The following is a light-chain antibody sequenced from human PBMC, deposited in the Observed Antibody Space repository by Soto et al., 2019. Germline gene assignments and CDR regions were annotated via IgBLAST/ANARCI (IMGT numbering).Light chain of an antibody. CDR2: GAS. CDR1: QSISSN. Sequence: EIVMTQSPATLSVSPGERATLSCRASQSISSNLAWYQQKPGQAPSLPIYGASTRANGMPARFSGSGSGTEFSLTIYNLQSEDFAIYYCQQYGSSPITVGQETRPE. J-gene: IGKJ5*01. CDR3: QQYGSSPIT. V-gene: IGKV3-15*01.